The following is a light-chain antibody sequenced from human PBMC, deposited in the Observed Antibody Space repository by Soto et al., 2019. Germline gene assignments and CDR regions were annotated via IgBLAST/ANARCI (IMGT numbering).Light chain of an antibody. CDR2: GAS. CDR3: QQYNNWPRT. J-gene: IGKJ1*01. CDR1: QSVSSN. Sequence: EIVMTPSPATLSVSPCERATRSCRASQSVSSNLAWYQQKPGQAPRLLIYGASTRATGIPARFSGSGSGTEFTLTISSLQSEDFAVYYCQQYNNWPRTFGQGTKVDIK. V-gene: IGKV3-15*01.